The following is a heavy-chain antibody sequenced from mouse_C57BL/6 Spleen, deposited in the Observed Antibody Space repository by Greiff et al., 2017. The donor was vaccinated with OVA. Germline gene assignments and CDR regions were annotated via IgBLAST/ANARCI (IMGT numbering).Heavy chain of an antibody. Sequence: QVQLQQSGAELAKPGASVKLSCKASGYTFTSYWMHWVKQRPGQGLEWIGYINPSSGYTKYNQKFKDKATLTADKSSSTAYMQLSSLTYADSRVYYCARWTTVGAKYFDVWRTETTVTVSS. J-gene: IGHJ1*03. CDR2: INPSSGYT. D-gene: IGHD1-1*01. CDR3: ARWTTVGAKYFDV. CDR1: GYTFTSYW. V-gene: IGHV1-7*01.